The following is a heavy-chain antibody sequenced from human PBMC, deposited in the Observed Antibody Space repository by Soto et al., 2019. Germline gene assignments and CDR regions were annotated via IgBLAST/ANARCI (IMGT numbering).Heavy chain of an antibody. CDR1: GFTLSGRS. V-gene: IGHV3-74*01. CDR2: IDNAGTDS. CDR3: AREWLGPDV. Sequence: EVQLVESGGGLVQPGGSLRLSCAASGFTLSGRSMHWVRQAPGKGLVWVSGIDNAGTDSTYADSVKGRFTSSRDNAKNMLYLQMNSLRVDDTAVYYCAREWLGPDVWGKGTTVTVSS. D-gene: IGHD5-18*01. J-gene: IGHJ6*04.